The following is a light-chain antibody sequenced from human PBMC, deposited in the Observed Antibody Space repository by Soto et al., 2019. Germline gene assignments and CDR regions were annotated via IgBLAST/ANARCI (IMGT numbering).Light chain of an antibody. CDR1: QSVSSSY. Sequence: EIVMTQSPATLSVSPGERATLSCRASQSVSSSYLAWYQQKPGQAPRLLIYGASSRATGIPLRFSGSGSGTDFTLTISRLEPEDFAVYYCQQYGSSPTFGQGTKVDI. CDR2: GAS. J-gene: IGKJ1*01. CDR3: QQYGSSPT. V-gene: IGKV3-20*01.